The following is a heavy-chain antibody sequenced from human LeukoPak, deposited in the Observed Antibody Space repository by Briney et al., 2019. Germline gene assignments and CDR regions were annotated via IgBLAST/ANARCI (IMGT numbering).Heavy chain of an antibody. CDR3: TKERRGSYYAFES. CDR2: ITSGSGST. Sequence: PGGSLRLSCDASGFSISDYYMSWIRQSPGKGLEWISYITSGSGSTKYADSVKGRFTISRDKAKNSVALQLNSLRAEDTAVYYCTKERRGSYYAFESWGPGTQVTVSS. J-gene: IGHJ4*02. V-gene: IGHV3-11*05. D-gene: IGHD3-22*01. CDR1: GFSISDYY.